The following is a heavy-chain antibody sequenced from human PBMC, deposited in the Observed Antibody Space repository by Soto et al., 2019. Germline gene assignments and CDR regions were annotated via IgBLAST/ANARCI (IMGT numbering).Heavy chain of an antibody. CDR3: AKDVRTLSTTVTTVDY. D-gene: IGHD4-17*01. J-gene: IGHJ4*02. V-gene: IGHV3-23*01. CDR2: ISGRDIST. CDR1: GFTFSYYA. Sequence: GGSLRLSCAASGFTFSYYAMTWVRQAPGMGLEWVSAISGRDISTYYADSVKGRFTISRDNSKNTLYLQMSGLRAEDTAIYYCAKDVRTLSTTVTTVDYWGQGTLVTVSS.